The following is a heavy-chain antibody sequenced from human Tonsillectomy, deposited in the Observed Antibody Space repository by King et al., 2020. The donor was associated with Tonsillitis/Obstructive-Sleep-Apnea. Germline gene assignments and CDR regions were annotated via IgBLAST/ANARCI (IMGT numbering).Heavy chain of an antibody. CDR3: ARHFCKCNRGHWGSLYFFDY. J-gene: IGHJ4*02. Sequence: QLVQSGAEVKKPGESLKISCKGSGYTFSNYWIAWVRQMPGRGPEWMGIVYPGESEIKYSPSFQGQVTISADKSISTAYLQWSSLEASDTAMYYCARHFCKCNRGHWGSLYFFDYWGQGTLVTVSS. CDR2: VYPGESEI. CDR1: GYTFSNYW. V-gene: IGHV5-51*01. D-gene: IGHD3-16*02.